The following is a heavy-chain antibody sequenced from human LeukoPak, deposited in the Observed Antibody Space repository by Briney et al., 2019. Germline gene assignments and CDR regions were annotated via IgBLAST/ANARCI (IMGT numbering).Heavy chain of an antibody. J-gene: IGHJ6*03. CDR3: ARDRRAAAGLYYYYYMDV. V-gene: IGHV4-61*02. CDR1: GGSISSGSYY. CDR2: ICTSGST. Sequence: SETLSLTCTVSGGSISSGSYYWSWIRQPAGKGLEWIGRICTSGSTNYNPSLKSRVTISVDTSKNQFSLKLSSVTAADTAVYYCARDRRAAAGLYYYYYMDVWGKGTTVTVSS. D-gene: IGHD6-13*01.